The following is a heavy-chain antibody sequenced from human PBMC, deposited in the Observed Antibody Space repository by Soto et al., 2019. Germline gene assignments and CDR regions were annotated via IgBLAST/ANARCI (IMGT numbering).Heavy chain of an antibody. V-gene: IGHV3-15*04. J-gene: IGHJ5*02. CDR1: GFTFSNAY. D-gene: IGHD2-8*01. CDR2: IGSKTGGGTT. CDR3: RWGYCINVACYKA. Sequence: EVQLVESGGDLVKPGGSLRLSCAASGFTFSNAYMNWVRQAPGKGLEWVGRIGSKTGGGTTDYAAPVEGRFTISRDDSKHTLYLQMNSLKTEDTAVYYCRWGYCINVACYKAWGQGTLVTVSS.